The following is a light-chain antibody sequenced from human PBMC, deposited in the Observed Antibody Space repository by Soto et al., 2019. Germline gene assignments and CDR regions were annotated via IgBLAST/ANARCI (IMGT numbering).Light chain of an antibody. CDR1: QSVSSTA. CDR2: GAS. CDR3: QQYGISSWT. Sequence: DIVLTQSPGTLSLSPGERATLDCRASQSVSSTALAWYQQKPGQAPRLLIYGASSRATGIPDRFSGSGSGTDFTLTISRLEPEEFAVYYCQQYGISSWTFGQGTKVEIK. V-gene: IGKV3-20*01. J-gene: IGKJ1*01.